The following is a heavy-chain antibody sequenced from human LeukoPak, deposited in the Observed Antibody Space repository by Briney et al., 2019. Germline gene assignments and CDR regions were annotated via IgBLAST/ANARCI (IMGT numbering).Heavy chain of an antibody. CDR1: GFIVSSNY. V-gene: IGHV3-66*01. Sequence: PGGSLRVSCAASGFIVSSNYMSWVRQAPGKGLEWVSLIYSGGSTYYADSVKGRFTISRDNSKNTLYLQMNSLRAEDTAVYYCARVWYSSGWFDYWGQGTLVTVSS. J-gene: IGHJ4*02. D-gene: IGHD6-19*01. CDR3: ARVWYSSGWFDY. CDR2: IYSGGST.